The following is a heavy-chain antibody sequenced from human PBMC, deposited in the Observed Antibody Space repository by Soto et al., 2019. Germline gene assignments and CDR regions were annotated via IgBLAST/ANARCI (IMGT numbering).Heavy chain of an antibody. CDR2: IDWDDDK. D-gene: IGHD3-22*01. CDR1: GFSLSTSGMC. V-gene: IGHV2-70*11. Sequence: SGPTLVNPTQTLTLTCTSSGFSLSTSGMCVSWIRQPPGKALEWLARIDWDDDKYYSTSLKTRLTISKDTSKNQVVLTMTNMDPVDTATYYCARISDSSGYRSYFDYWGQGTLVTVSS. J-gene: IGHJ4*02. CDR3: ARISDSSGYRSYFDY.